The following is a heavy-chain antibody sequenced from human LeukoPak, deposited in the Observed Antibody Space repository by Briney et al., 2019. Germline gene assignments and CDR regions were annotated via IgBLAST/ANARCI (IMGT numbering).Heavy chain of an antibody. V-gene: IGHV3-7*01. CDR1: GFPLSSYS. CDR3: APSP. Sequence: GGSLRLSCAASGFPLSSYSMNWVRQAPGKGLEWVANINTDGSVKYYGNSVNGRFTISRDNAKNSVYLQMNSLRVEDTAIYYCAPSPWGQGTLVTVSS. CDR2: INTDGSVK. J-gene: IGHJ5*02.